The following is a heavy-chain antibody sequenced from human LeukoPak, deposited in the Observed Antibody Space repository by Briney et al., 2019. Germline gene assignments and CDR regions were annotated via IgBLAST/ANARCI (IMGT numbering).Heavy chain of an antibody. CDR3: ARQLYGSDY. D-gene: IGHD4-17*01. CDR1: GVSFSTYY. Sequence: SETLSLTCDVSGVSFSTYYWSWIRQSPEKGLEWIGEVNHSGYTNYNPSLKGRVTISVDTSKNQFSLKLSSVTAADTAAYYCARQLYGSDYWGQGTRVTVSS. V-gene: IGHV4-34*01. J-gene: IGHJ4*02. CDR2: VNHSGYT.